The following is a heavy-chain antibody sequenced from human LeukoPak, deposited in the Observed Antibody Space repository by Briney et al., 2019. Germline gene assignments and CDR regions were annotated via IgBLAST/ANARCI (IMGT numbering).Heavy chain of an antibody. J-gene: IGHJ4*02. CDR1: GGSISSGGYY. Sequence: SETLSLTCTVSGGSISSGGYYWSWIRQPPGKGLEWIGYIYHSGSTYYNPSLKSRVTISVDRSKNQFSLKLSSVTAADTAVYYCARFRDGSEIKKGGVTDYWGQGTLVTVSS. D-gene: IGHD3-16*01. CDR3: ARFRDGSEIKKGGVTDY. V-gene: IGHV4-30-2*01. CDR2: IYHSGST.